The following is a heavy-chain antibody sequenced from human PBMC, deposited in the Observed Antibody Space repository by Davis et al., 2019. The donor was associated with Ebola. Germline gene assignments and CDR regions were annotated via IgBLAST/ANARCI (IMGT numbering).Heavy chain of an antibody. J-gene: IGHJ6*02. Sequence: GGSLTLSCAASGFTFSSYGMHWVRQAPGKGLEWVAVISYDGSNKYYADSVKGRFTISRDNSKNTLYLQMNSLRAEDTAVYYCAKDQGGSLGQPYYYYGMDVWGQGTTVTVSS. CDR3: AKDQGGSLGQPYYYYGMDV. CDR1: GFTFSSYG. V-gene: IGHV3-30*18. D-gene: IGHD3-10*01. CDR2: ISYDGSNK.